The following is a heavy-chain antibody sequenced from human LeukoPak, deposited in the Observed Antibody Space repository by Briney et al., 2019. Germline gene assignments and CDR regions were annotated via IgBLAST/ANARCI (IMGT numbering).Heavy chain of an antibody. D-gene: IGHD3-16*01. V-gene: IGHV4-59*08. CDR1: GGSISSYY. J-gene: IGHJ5*02. CDR2: IYYSGNT. CDR3: ARAPIPYDRSRTDYRFDP. Sequence: SETLSLTCTVSGGSISSYYWSWIRQPPGKGLEWIGYIYYSGNTNYNPSLKRRVTISVDTSKNQFSLKLSSVTAAATAVYFCARAPIPYDRSRTDYRFDPWGQGTLVTVAS.